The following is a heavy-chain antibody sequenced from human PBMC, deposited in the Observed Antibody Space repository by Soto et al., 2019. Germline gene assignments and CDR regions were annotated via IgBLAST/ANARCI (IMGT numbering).Heavy chain of an antibody. D-gene: IGHD4-4*01. J-gene: IGHJ5*02. CDR3: ARDLYSNYELNWFDP. CDR1: GFTFSSYW. V-gene: IGHV3-7*01. Sequence: EVQLVESGGGLVQPGGSLRLSCAASGFTFSSYWMSWVRQAPGKGLEWVANIKQDGSEKYYVDSVKGRFTISRDNAKNSLYLQMNSLRAEDMAVYYCARDLYSNYELNWFDPWGQGTLVTVSS. CDR2: IKQDGSEK.